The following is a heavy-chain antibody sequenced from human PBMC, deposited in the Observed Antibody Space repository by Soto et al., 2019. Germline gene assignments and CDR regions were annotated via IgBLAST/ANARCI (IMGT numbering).Heavy chain of an antibody. CDR3: ASGARSGDYVLRAFDI. V-gene: IGHV1-69*01. J-gene: IGHJ3*02. CDR2: IIPIFGTA. Sequence: QVPLVQSGAEVKKPGSSVKVSCKASGGTFSSYAISWVRQAPGQGLEWMGGIIPIFGTANYAQKFQGRVTITADESTSTAYMELSSLRSEDTAVYYCASGARSGDYVLRAFDIWGQGTMVTVSS. D-gene: IGHD4-17*01. CDR1: GGTFSSYA.